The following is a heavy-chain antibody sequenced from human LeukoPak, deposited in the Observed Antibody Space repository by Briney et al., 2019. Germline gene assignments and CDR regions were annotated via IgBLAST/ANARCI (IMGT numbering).Heavy chain of an antibody. V-gene: IGHV3-30*02. CDR1: GFTFSSYG. Sequence: PGGSLRLSCAASGFTFSSYGMHWVRQAPGKGLEWVAFIRYDGSNKYYADSVKGRFTISRDNAKNTLYLQMNSLRAEDTAVYYCARDRYYTMDVWGQGTTVTVSS. J-gene: IGHJ6*02. CDR3: ARDRYYTMDV. CDR2: IRYDGSNK.